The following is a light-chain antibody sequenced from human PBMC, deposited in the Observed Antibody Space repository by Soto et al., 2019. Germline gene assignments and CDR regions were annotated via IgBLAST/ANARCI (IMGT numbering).Light chain of an antibody. CDR1: QRITGW. J-gene: IGKJ1*01. Sequence: DIQMTQSPSTLSASVGDRVTITCRASQRITGWLAWYQQKPGKAPKLLIYDASSLESGVPSRFSGSESGTEFTLTISSLQPDDFATYYCQEYNSYSTFGQGTKVDIK. CDR2: DAS. V-gene: IGKV1-5*01. CDR3: QEYNSYST.